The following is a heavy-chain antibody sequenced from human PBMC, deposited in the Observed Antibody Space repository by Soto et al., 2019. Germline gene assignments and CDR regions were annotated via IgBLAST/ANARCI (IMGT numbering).Heavy chain of an antibody. CDR1: GGTFSSYA. Sequence: ASVKVSCKASGGTFSSYAISWVRQAPGQGLEWMGGIIPIFGTANYAQKFQGRVTITADESTSTAYMELSSLRSEDTAVYYCARDAFRYYPNYYYGMDVWGQGTTVTVSS. CDR3: ARDAFRYYPNYYYGMDV. V-gene: IGHV1-69*13. J-gene: IGHJ6*02. CDR2: IIPIFGTA. D-gene: IGHD3-10*01.